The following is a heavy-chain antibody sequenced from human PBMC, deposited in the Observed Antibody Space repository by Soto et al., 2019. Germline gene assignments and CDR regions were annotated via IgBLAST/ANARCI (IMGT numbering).Heavy chain of an antibody. D-gene: IGHD2-8*01. CDR3: ARFPTNGNNQY. V-gene: IGHV4-59*01. CDR1: GGSMSSYY. CDR2: TYYSGNT. Sequence: SETLSLTCTVSGGSMSSYYWTWIRQPAGKGLEWIGYTYYSGNTIYNPSLNSRATISVDTSKNQFSLTLTSVTAADTAVYYCARFPTNGNNQYWGQGTLVTVSS. J-gene: IGHJ4*02.